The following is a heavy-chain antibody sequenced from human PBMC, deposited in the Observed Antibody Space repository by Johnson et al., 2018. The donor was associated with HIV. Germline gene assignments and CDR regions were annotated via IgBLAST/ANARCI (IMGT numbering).Heavy chain of an antibody. V-gene: IGHV3-20*04. Sequence: VQLVESGGGVVRPGGSLRLSCAASGFTFDDYGMSWVRQAPGKGLEWVSGINWNSGSIGYADSVKGRFTISRDNAKNSLYLQMNSLRAEDTAVYYCARDAGQWLDDAFDIWGQGTMVTVSS. CDR1: GFTFDDYG. CDR3: ARDAGQWLDDAFDI. CDR2: INWNSGSI. J-gene: IGHJ3*02. D-gene: IGHD6-19*01.